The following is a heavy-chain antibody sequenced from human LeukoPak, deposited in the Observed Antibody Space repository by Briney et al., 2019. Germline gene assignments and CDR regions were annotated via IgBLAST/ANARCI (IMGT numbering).Heavy chain of an antibody. CDR2: INPSGGDT. D-gene: IGHD2-8*02. J-gene: IGHJ4*02. Sequence: ASVKVSCKATGYTFINYYIHWVRQAPGQGLEWMGVINPSGGDTRYAQKFQGRVTMTRDTSTSTVYLELSSLRSEDTAVYYCARDLVYWGQGTLVTVSS. CDR3: ARDLVY. CDR1: GYTFINYY. V-gene: IGHV1-46*01.